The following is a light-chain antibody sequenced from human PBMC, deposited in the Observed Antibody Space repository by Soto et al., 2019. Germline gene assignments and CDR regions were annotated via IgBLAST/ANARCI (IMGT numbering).Light chain of an antibody. Sequence: DIQMTQSPSSLSASVGDRVTITCQASQDISNYLNWYQQKPGKAPKLLIYDASNLHTGVPSRFSGHGSGTDFTFTISSLQPEDIATYYCQHYDNLPPYTFGQGTKLEIK. CDR1: QDISNY. V-gene: IGKV1-33*01. CDR3: QHYDNLPPYT. CDR2: DAS. J-gene: IGKJ2*01.